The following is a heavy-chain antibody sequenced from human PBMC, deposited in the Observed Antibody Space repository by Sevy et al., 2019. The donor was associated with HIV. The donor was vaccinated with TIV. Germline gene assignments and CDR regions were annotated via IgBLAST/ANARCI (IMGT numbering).Heavy chain of an antibody. CDR3: ARDLTPLDYYGSGSYYTSDY. Sequence: ASVKVSCKASGYTFTSHGISWVRQAPGQGLEWVGWISTYNDDTKYAQKVQGRVTMTTDTSTTTVFMELRSLRSDDTAIYYCARDLTPLDYYGSGSYYTSDYWGQGTLVTVSS. CDR1: GYTFTSHG. CDR2: ISTYNDDT. V-gene: IGHV1-18*01. D-gene: IGHD3-10*01. J-gene: IGHJ4*02.